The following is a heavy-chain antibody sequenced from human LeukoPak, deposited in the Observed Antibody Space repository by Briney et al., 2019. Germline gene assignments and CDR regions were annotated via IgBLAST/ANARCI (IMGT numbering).Heavy chain of an antibody. CDR1: GFTFSSYG. J-gene: IGHJ4*02. Sequence: GGSLRLSCAASGFTFSSYGMHWVRQAPGKGLEWVAVISYDGSNKYYADSVKGRFTISRDNSKNTLYLQMNSLRAEDTAVYYCAKNGWLQFPGGFDYWGQGTLVTVSS. V-gene: IGHV3-30*18. D-gene: IGHD5-24*01. CDR3: AKNGWLQFPGGFDY. CDR2: ISYDGSNK.